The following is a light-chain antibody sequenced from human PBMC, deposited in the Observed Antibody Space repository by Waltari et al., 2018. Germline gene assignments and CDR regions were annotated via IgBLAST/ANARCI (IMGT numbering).Light chain of an antibody. CDR2: DDS. Sequence: SYVLTQPPSVSVAPGKTARITGGGNNIGSKRVHRYQKKPGQAPELVVYDDSDRPSGIPERFSGSNSGNTATLTISRVEAGDEADYYCQVWDSSSDHVVFGGGTKLTVL. CDR3: QVWDSSSDHVV. CDR1: NIGSKR. V-gene: IGLV3-21*03. J-gene: IGLJ2*01.